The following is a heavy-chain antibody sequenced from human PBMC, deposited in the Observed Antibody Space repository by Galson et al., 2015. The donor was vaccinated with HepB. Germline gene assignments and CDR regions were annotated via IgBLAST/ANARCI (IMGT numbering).Heavy chain of an antibody. J-gene: IGHJ5*02. CDR3: ARDREEGWFDP. V-gene: IGHV3-66*02. Sequence: SLRLSCAASGFTVSSNYMSWVRQAPGKGLEWVSVIYSGGSTYYADSVKGRFTISRDNSKNTLYLQMNSLRAEDTAVYYCARDREEGWFDPWGQGTLVTVSS. CDR2: IYSGGST. CDR1: GFTVSSNY.